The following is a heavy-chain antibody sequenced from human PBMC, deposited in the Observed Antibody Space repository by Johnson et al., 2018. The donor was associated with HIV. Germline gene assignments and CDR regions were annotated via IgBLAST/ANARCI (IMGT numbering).Heavy chain of an antibody. J-gene: IGHJ3*02. CDR1: GFTFSNYG. V-gene: IGHV3-30*18. CDR3: AKGEYFDSGGYYHVVMNGFDI. Sequence: QVQLVESGGGVVQPGRSLRLSCAASGFTFSNYGMHWVRQAPGKGLEWVALITYDGSHKYYEDPVKGRFTISRDHSKNTVWLQLNSLRAEDTGVYYCAKGEYFDSGGYYHVVMNGFDIWGKGTTVIVSS. D-gene: IGHD3-22*01. CDR2: ITYDGSHK.